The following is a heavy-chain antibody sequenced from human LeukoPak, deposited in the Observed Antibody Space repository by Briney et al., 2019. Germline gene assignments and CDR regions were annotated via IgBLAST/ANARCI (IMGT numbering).Heavy chain of an antibody. CDR3: AKAGDEPRITMVRGVITTFDY. CDR1: GFTFSSYA. D-gene: IGHD3-10*01. V-gene: IGHV3-23*01. CDR2: ISGSGGST. Sequence: GGSLRLSCAASGFTFSSYAMSWVRQAPGKGLEWVSAISGSGGSTYYADSVKGRFTVSRDNSKNTLYPQMNSLRAEDTAVYYCAKAGDEPRITMVRGVITTFDYWGQGTLVTVSS. J-gene: IGHJ4*02.